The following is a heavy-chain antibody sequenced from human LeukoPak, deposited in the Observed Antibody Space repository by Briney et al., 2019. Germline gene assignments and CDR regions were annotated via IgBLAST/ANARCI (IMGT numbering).Heavy chain of an antibody. CDR3: VRLGDKDVDIVATIEWGFDY. Sequence: GGSLRLSCATSGFTFSSYEMNWVRQAPGKGLEWVSYISSSGFTIYYADSVKGRFTISRDNARNSLFLQMNSLRAEDTAVYYCVRLGDKDVDIVATIEWGFDYWGQGALVTVSS. CDR2: ISSSGFTI. D-gene: IGHD5-12*01. J-gene: IGHJ4*02. V-gene: IGHV3-48*03. CDR1: GFTFSSYE.